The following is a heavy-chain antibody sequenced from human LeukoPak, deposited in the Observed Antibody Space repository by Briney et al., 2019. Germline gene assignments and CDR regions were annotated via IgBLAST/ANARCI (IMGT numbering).Heavy chain of an antibody. CDR2: IYYSGST. Sequence: PSETLSLTCTVSGGSISSYYWSWIRQPPGKGLEWIGYIYYSGSTNYNPSLKSRVTISVDTSKNQFSLKLSSVTAADTAVYYCARDPNYGSGSYYNAFDYWGQGTLVTVSS. J-gene: IGHJ4*02. V-gene: IGHV4-59*12. CDR3: ARDPNYGSGSYYNAFDY. CDR1: GGSISSYY. D-gene: IGHD3-10*01.